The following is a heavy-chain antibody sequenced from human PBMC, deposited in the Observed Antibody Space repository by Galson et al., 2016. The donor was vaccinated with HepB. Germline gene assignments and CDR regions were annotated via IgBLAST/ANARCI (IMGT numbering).Heavy chain of an antibody. D-gene: IGHD5-12*01. V-gene: IGHV3-30*18. CDR3: AKGFRATIAEYFQH. CDR2: ISYDGNNK. CDR1: GFTFSRYW. J-gene: IGHJ1*01. Sequence: SLRLSCAASGFTFSRYWMSWVRQAPGKGLEWVALISYDGNNKYYADSVKGRFTISRDNSKNTLSLQMNSLRAEDTAMYYCAKGFRATIAEYFQHWGQGTLVIVSS.